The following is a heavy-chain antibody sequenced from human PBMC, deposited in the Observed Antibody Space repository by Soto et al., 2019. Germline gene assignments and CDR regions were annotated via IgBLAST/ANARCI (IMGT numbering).Heavy chain of an antibody. D-gene: IGHD3-10*01. Sequence: SETLSLTCTVSGGSISSGDYYWSWIRQPPGKGLEWIGYIYYSGSTYYNPSLKSRVTISVDTSKNQFSLKLSSVTAADTAVYYCARSGGFGELSYWGQGTLVTVSS. J-gene: IGHJ4*02. CDR2: IYYSGST. CDR1: GGSISSGDYY. V-gene: IGHV4-30-4*01. CDR3: ARSGGFGELSY.